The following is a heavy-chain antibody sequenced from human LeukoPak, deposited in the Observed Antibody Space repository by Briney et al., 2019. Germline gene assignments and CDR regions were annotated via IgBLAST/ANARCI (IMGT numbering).Heavy chain of an antibody. CDR1: GWSFNDYY. J-gene: IGHJ5*02. V-gene: IGHV4-34*01. Sequence: PSETLSLTCAVYGWSFNDYYWNWIRQPPGKGLEWIGEINARGDTNFNPSLKSRVTISVDTSKSQFSLRLTSMIAADMAVYYCARGQVPAARGYNWFDPWGQGTLVTVSS. CDR3: ARGQVPAARGYNWFDP. CDR2: INARGDT. D-gene: IGHD2-2*01.